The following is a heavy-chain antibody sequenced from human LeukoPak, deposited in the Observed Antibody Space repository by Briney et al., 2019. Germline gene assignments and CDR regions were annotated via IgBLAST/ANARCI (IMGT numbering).Heavy chain of an antibody. CDR2: ISYDGSNK. CDR3: AKGGRLLWFGELSDDAFDI. J-gene: IGHJ3*02. D-gene: IGHD3-10*01. CDR1: GFTFSSYG. V-gene: IGHV3-30*18. Sequence: GGSLRLSCAASGFTFSSYGMHWVRQAPGKGLEWMAVISYDGSNKYHADSVKGRFTISRDNSKNTLYLQMNSLRAEDTAVYYCAKGGRLLWFGELSDDAFDIWGQGTMVTVSS.